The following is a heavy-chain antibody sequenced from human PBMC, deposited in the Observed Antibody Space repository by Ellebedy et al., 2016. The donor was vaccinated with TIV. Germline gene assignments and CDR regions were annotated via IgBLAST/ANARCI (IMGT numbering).Heavy chain of an antibody. CDR1: GFTFSNYG. V-gene: IGHV3-30*18. CDR2: ISYDGSDK. Sequence: GGSLRLSXVASGFTFSNYGMHWVRQVPGKGLEWVAVISYDGSDKKYADSVKGRLTTSRDNSKNTLYLQMDSLRAEDTALFYCAKDLGWQTNAFDIWGQGTLVTVSS. J-gene: IGHJ3*02. CDR3: AKDLGWQTNAFDI. D-gene: IGHD7-27*01.